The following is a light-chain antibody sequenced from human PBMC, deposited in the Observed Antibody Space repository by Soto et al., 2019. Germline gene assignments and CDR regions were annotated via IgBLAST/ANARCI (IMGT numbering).Light chain of an antibody. CDR2: DNN. CDR1: SSNIEKNR. Sequence: QSVLTQPPSVSVAPGQKVTISCSGSSSNIEKNRVSWYQQRPGTAPKLLIYDNNKRPSGIPDRFSGSKSGTSATLAITGLQTGDEADYYCSAWDSSLSSGVFGGGTKLTVL. J-gene: IGLJ2*01. CDR3: SAWDSSLSSGV. V-gene: IGLV1-51*01.